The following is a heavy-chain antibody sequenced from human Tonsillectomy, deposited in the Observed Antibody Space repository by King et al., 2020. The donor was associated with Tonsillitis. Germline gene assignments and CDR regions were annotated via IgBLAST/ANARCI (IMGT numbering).Heavy chain of an antibody. CDR3: ARDSKHRSGWYGY. J-gene: IGHJ4*02. V-gene: IGHV3-30-3*01. Sequence: VQLVESGGGVVQPGRSLRLSCAASGFTFSSYAMHWVRQAPGKGLEWVAVISYDGSNKYYADSVKGRFTISRDNSKNTLYLQMNSLRAEDTAVYYCARDSKHRSGWYGYWGQGPLVTVSS. CDR2: ISYDGSNK. D-gene: IGHD6-19*01. CDR1: GFTFSSYA.